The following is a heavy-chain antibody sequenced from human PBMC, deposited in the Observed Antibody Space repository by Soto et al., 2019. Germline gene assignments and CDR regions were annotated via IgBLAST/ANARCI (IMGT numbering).Heavy chain of an antibody. CDR3: AKPHGRNGSGWTRNWFDP. Sequence: GGSLRLSCAASGFTFSSYGMHWVRQAPGKGLEWVAVISYDGSNKYYADSVKGRFTISRDNSKNTLYLQMNSLRAEDTAVYYCAKPHGRNGSGWTRNWFDPWGQGSLVTVS. D-gene: IGHD6-19*01. CDR1: GFTFSSYG. CDR2: ISYDGSNK. V-gene: IGHV3-30*18. J-gene: IGHJ5*02.